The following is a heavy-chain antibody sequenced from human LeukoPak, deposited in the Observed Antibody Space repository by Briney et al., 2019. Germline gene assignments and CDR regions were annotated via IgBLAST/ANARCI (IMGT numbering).Heavy chain of an antibody. CDR1: GFTFSTYA. V-gene: IGHV3-30-3*01. CDR2: ISYDGSNK. J-gene: IGHJ4*02. D-gene: IGHD3-10*01. Sequence: GGSLRLSCAASGFTFSTYAMHWVRQGPGKGLEWVAVISYDGSNKYYADSVKGRFTISRDNSKNTLYLQMSSLSAEDTAVYYCARTTTPHYYGSGSYALGYWGQGPWDPVPS. CDR3: ARTTTPHYYGSGSYALGY.